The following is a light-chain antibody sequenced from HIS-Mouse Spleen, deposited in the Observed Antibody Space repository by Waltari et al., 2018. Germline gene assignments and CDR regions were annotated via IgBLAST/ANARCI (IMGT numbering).Light chain of an antibody. CDR3: CSYAGSYPVV. CDR1: TSDVGGYHY. V-gene: IGLV2-11*01. J-gene: IGLJ2*01. Sequence: QSALTQPRSVSGSPGQSVTIPCPGTTSDVGGYHYVPWYQQHPGKAPKLMIYDVSKRPSGVPDRFSGSKSGNTASLTISGLQAEDEADYYCCSYAGSYPVVFGGGTKLTVL. CDR2: DVS.